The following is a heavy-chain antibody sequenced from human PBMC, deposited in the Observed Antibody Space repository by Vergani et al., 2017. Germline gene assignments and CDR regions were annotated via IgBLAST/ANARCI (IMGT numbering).Heavy chain of an antibody. Sequence: EVQLEESGGGLVLPGRSLRLSCVASGFTSAGYAMHWVRQAPGKGLEWVSGIRWNSNSIGYADSVKGRFTISRDNAKNSLYLQMNSLRAEDTALYYCAKDLGTSSGGGWFDPWGQGTRVTVSS. CDR3: AKDLGTSSGGGWFDP. J-gene: IGHJ5*02. CDR2: IRWNSNSI. V-gene: IGHV3-9*02. D-gene: IGHD6-6*01. CDR1: GFTSAGYA.